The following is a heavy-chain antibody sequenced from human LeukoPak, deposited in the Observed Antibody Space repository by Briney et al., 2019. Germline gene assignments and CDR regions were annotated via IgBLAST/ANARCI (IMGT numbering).Heavy chain of an antibody. Sequence: PGGSLRLSCAASAFTFSSYSMNWVRQAPGKGLEWVSSISSSSSYIYYADSVKGPFTISRCNAKNSLYLQMNSLRAEDTAVYYCVVVAVPYYFDYWGQGTLVTVSS. V-gene: IGHV3-21*01. CDR3: VVVAVPYYFDY. D-gene: IGHD2-15*01. J-gene: IGHJ4*02. CDR2: ISSSSSYI. CDR1: AFTFSSYS.